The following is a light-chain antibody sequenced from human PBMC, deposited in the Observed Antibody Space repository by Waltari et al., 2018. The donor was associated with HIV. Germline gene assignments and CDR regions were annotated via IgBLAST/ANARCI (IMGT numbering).Light chain of an antibody. J-gene: IGLJ3*02. V-gene: IGLV1-44*01. CDR3: AAWDGSLNGWV. CDR1: SPHIGSNT. CDR2: NNN. Sequence: QSVLTQPPSASGTPGPRVTISCSGSSPHIGSNTVNWYQQLPGTAPKLLIYNNNQRPSGVPDRFSGSKSGTSASLAISGLQSEDEADYYCAAWDGSLNGWVFGGGTKLTVL.